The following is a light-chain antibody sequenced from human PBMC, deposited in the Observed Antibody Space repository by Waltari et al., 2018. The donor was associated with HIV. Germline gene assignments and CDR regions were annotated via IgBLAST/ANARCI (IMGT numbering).Light chain of an antibody. CDR2: GAS. CDR1: QSIASSA. CDR3: QQYGSSPYT. J-gene: IGKJ2*01. Sequence: ENVLTQSPATLSVSPGGRATLSCRASQSIASSALAWYQQNPGQAPRLLIYGASNRATGIPDRFSGSGSGTDFTLTITRLEPEDFAVYFCQQYGSSPYTFGQGTKLEIK. V-gene: IGKV3-20*01.